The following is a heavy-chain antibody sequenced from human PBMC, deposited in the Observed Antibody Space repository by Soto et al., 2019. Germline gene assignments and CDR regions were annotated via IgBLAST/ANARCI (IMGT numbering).Heavy chain of an antibody. J-gene: IGHJ6*02. V-gene: IGHV3-30-3*01. CDR3: ARGYDGMDV. CDR1: GFTFSSYA. Sequence: QVQLVESGGGVVQPGRSLRLSCAASGFTFSSYAMHWVRQAPGKGLEWVAVISYDGSNKYYADSVKGRFTISRDNSKNTLYLQMNSLRAEDTAVYYCARGYDGMDVWGQGTTVTVSS. CDR2: ISYDGSNK.